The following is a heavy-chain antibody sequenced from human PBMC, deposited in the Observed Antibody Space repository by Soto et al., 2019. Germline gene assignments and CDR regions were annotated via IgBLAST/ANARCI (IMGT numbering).Heavy chain of an antibody. Sequence: ASVKVSCKASGYTFTDYAITWVRQAPGQGLEWMGWISAYNANTNYAQKLQGRVTMTTDTSTSTAYMELKSLRSDDTAVYYCARGPRGIGYAYYFDFWGQGTLVTVSS. CDR2: ISAYNANT. D-gene: IGHD2-2*01. CDR3: ARGPRGIGYAYYFDF. J-gene: IGHJ4*02. CDR1: GYTFTDYA. V-gene: IGHV1-18*01.